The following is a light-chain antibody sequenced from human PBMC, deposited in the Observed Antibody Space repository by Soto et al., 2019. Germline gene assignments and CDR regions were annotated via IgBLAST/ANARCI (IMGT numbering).Light chain of an antibody. CDR3: QQYNNWPALT. J-gene: IGKJ4*01. V-gene: IGKV3-15*01. CDR2: GAS. CDR1: QSVSSN. Sequence: EIVMTQSPATLSVSPGERATLSCRASQSVSSNLAWYRQKPGQAPRLLIYGASTSATGIPARFSGSGSGTEFTLTISSLQSEDFAVYYCQQYNNWPALTFGGGTKVEIK.